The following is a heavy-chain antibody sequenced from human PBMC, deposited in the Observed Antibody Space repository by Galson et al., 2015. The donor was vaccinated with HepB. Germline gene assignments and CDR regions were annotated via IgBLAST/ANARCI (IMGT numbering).Heavy chain of an antibody. J-gene: IGHJ4*02. D-gene: IGHD3-10*01. CDR3: AKVPRNIITIVRGVIIAYFDS. Sequence: SLRLSCAASGFTFNNYAMSWVRHAPGKGLEWVSAITGSGDKTYYGDSVKGRFTVSRDNSRNTLYLQMNSLRAEDTALYYCAKVPRNIITIVRGVIIAYFDSWGQGTLVTASS. CDR1: GFTFNNYA. V-gene: IGHV3-23*01. CDR2: ITGSGDKT.